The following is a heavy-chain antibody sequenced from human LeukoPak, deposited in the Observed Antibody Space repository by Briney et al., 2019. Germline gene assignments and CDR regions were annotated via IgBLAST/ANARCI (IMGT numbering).Heavy chain of an antibody. J-gene: IGHJ4*02. V-gene: IGHV4-34*01. D-gene: IGHD3-22*01. Sequence: PSETLSLTCAVYGWSFSGYYWSWIRQPPGKGLEWIGEINHSGSTNYNPSLKSRVTISVDTSKNQFSLKLSSVTAADTAVYYCARLWNSSGYYWTLYYFDYWGQGTLVTVSS. CDR2: INHSGST. CDR1: GWSFSGYY. CDR3: ARLWNSSGYYWTLYYFDY.